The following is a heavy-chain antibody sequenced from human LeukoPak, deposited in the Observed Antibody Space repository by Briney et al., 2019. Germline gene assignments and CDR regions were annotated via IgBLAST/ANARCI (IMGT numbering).Heavy chain of an antibody. D-gene: IGHD5-18*01. CDR2: INHSGSN. Sequence: SETLSLTCAVYGGPLSGYYWRGTRQPPGKGREWIGEINHSGSNNYNPSLKSRVTISVDTSKNQFSLKLRSVTAADTAVYYCARVRIQLWLYYYYYMDVWGKGTTVTVSS. CDR3: ARVRIQLWLYYYYYMDV. V-gene: IGHV4-34*01. J-gene: IGHJ6*03. CDR1: GGPLSGYY.